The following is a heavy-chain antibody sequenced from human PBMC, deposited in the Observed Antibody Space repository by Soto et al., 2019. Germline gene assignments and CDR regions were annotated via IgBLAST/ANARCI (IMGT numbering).Heavy chain of an antibody. CDR2: ISAYNGNT. Sequence: ASVKVSCKASGYTFTSYGISWVRQAPGQGLEWMGWISAYNGNTNYAQKLQGRVTMTTDTSTSTAYMELRSLRSDDTAVYYCARNSYCCGDCINWFDPWGQGTLVTVSS. J-gene: IGHJ5*02. V-gene: IGHV1-18*04. CDR3: ARNSYCCGDCINWFDP. D-gene: IGHD2-21*02. CDR1: GYTFTSYG.